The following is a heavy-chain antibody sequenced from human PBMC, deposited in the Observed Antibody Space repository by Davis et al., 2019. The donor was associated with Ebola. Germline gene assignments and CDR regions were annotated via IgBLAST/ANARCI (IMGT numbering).Heavy chain of an antibody. J-gene: IGHJ3*02. CDR3: ARDRGSSSWYSAFDI. V-gene: IGHV3-30*04. Sequence: GESLKISCAASGFTFSSYAMHWVRQAPGKGLEWVAVISYDGSNKYYADSVKGRFTISRDNSKNTLYLQMNSLRAEDTAVYYCARDRGSSSWYSAFDIWGQGTMVTVSS. CDR2: ISYDGSNK. CDR1: GFTFSSYA. D-gene: IGHD6-13*01.